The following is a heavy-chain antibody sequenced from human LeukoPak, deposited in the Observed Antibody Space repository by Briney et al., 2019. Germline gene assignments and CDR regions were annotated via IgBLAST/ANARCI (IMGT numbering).Heavy chain of an antibody. D-gene: IGHD3-3*01. V-gene: IGHV1-8*01. Sequence: GASVKVSCKASGYTFTSYDINWVRQATGQGLEWMGWMNPNSGNTGYAQKFQGRVTMTRNTSISTAYMELSSLRSEDTAVYYCARAMKRITIFGASRYYMDVWGKGTTVTVSS. CDR3: ARAMKRITIFGASRYYMDV. J-gene: IGHJ6*03. CDR2: MNPNSGNT. CDR1: GYTFTSYD.